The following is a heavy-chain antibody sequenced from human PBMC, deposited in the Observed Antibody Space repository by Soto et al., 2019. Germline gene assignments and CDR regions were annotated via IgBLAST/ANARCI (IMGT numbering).Heavy chain of an antibody. V-gene: IGHV3-73*01. CDR2: IRSKANSYAT. Sequence: EVQLVESGGGLVQPGGSLKLSCAASGFTFSGSAMHWVRQASGKGLEWVGRIRSKANSYATAYAASVKGRFTISRDDSKNTAYLQMNSLKTEDTAVYYCTRGSAATPLTPLMAIQPTHDYGMDVWGQGTTVTVSS. CDR3: TRGSAATPLTPLMAIQPTHDYGMDV. CDR1: GFTFSGSA. J-gene: IGHJ6*02.